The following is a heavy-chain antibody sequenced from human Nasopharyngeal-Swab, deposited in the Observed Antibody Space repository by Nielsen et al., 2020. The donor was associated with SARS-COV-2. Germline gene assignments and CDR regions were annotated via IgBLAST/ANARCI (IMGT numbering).Heavy chain of an antibody. Sequence: LSLTCAGSGFIFSSYTMHWVRQAPGKGLEWVAVVSYDGSNRNYAESVKGRFTISRDNSKNTLYLQMNSLRAEDTAVYYCAKEVQRYSYDNWGQGTLVTVSS. CDR1: GFIFSSYT. V-gene: IGHV3-30*04. CDR3: AKEVQRYSYDN. D-gene: IGHD5-18*01. J-gene: IGHJ4*02. CDR2: VSYDGSNR.